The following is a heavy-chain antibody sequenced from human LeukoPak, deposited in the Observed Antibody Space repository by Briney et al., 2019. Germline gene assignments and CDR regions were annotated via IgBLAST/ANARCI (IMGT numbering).Heavy chain of an antibody. Sequence: PGGSLRLSCAASGFTFSSYAMSWVRQAPGKGLEWVSAISGSGGSTYYADSVKGRFTISRDNSKNTLYLQMNSLRAEDTAVYYCAKMGGYFDWLMAHFDYWGQGTLVTVSS. J-gene: IGHJ4*02. CDR1: GFTFSSYA. V-gene: IGHV3-23*01. D-gene: IGHD3-9*01. CDR3: AKMGGYFDWLMAHFDY. CDR2: ISGSGGST.